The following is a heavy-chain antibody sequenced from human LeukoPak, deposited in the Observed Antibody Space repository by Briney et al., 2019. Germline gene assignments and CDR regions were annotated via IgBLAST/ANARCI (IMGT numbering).Heavy chain of an antibody. CDR1: GGSFSGYY. CDR2: INHSGST. Sequence: PSETLSLTCAVYGGSFSGYYWSWIRQPPGKGLEWIGEINHSGSTNYNPSLKSRVTISVDTSKNQFSLKLSSVTAADTAVYYCARGLWKIYGYVWGSYRMPYYFDYWGQGTLVTVSS. J-gene: IGHJ4*02. V-gene: IGHV4-34*01. CDR3: ARGLWKIYGYVWGSYRMPYYFDY. D-gene: IGHD3-16*02.